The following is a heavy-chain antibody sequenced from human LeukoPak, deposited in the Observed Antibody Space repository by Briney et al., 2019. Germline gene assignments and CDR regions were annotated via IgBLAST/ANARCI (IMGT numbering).Heavy chain of an antibody. Sequence: GGSLRLSCAASGFTFSSYGMHWVRQAPGKGLDWVAFIRYDGSNKYYADSVKGRFTISRDNSKNTLYLQMNSLRAEDTAVYYCAKGARSGYCSGGSCFGEVFYWGQGTLVTVSS. V-gene: IGHV3-30*02. J-gene: IGHJ4*02. D-gene: IGHD2-15*01. CDR3: AKGARSGYCSGGSCFGEVFY. CDR1: GFTFSSYG. CDR2: IRYDGSNK.